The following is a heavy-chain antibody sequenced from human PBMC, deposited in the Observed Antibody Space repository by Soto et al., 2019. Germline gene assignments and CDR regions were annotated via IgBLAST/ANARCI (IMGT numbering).Heavy chain of an antibody. CDR1: GFTFSSYA. V-gene: IGHV3-23*01. CDR2: ISGSGGST. Sequence: GGSLRLSCAASGFTFSSYAMSWVRQAPGKGLEWVSAISGSGGSTYYADSVKGRFTISRDNSKNTLYLQMNSLRAEDTAVYYCANEPVDWYYYYYMDVWGKGTTVTVSS. D-gene: IGHD2-2*01. J-gene: IGHJ6*03. CDR3: ANEPVDWYYYYYMDV.